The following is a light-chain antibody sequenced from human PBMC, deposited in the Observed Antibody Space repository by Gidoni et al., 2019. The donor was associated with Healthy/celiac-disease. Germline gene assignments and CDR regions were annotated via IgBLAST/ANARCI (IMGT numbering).Light chain of an antibody. Sequence: VLPHSPVTLSLSPGERATLSCRASQIVCSSYLAWYQQKPGQAPRLLIYGASSRATGIPDRFSGSGSGTDFTLTISRLEPEDFAVYSCQQYGSSPLFTFGPGTKVDIK. CDR1: QIVCSSY. CDR3: QQYGSSPLFT. V-gene: IGKV3-20*01. J-gene: IGKJ3*01. CDR2: GAS.